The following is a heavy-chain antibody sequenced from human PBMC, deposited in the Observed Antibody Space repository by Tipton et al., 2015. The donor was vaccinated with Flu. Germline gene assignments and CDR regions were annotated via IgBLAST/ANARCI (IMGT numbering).Heavy chain of an antibody. CDR1: GGSISSYY. CDR3: ARDFYDSSGYPRFDP. V-gene: IGHV4-4*07. J-gene: IGHJ5*02. Sequence: TLSLTCTVSGGSISSYYWSWIRQPAGKGLEWIGRIYTSGSTNYNPSLKSRVTMSVDTSKNQFSLKLSSVTAADTAVYYCARDFYDSSGYPRFDPWGQGTRVTVSS. CDR2: IYTSGST. D-gene: IGHD3-22*01.